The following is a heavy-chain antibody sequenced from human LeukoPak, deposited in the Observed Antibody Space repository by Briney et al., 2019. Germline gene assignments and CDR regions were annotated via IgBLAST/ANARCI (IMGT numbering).Heavy chain of an antibody. V-gene: IGHV1-18*01. D-gene: IGHD6-13*01. CDR2: ISAYNGNT. CDR3: ARGHMGSWSSDFDY. J-gene: IGHJ4*02. Sequence: GASVKVSCKASRYTFTSYGISWVRQAPGQGREGMGWISAYNGNTNYAQKLQGRVTMTTDTSTSTAYMELRSLRCDDTAVYYCARGHMGSWSSDFDYWGQGTLVTVSS. CDR1: RYTFTSYG.